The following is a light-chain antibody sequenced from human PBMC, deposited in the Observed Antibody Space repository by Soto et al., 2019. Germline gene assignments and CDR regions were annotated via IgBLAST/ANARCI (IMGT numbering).Light chain of an antibody. J-gene: IGLJ2*01. CDR1: SRDGGGYNY. Sequence: QSALTQPASVSGSPGQSITISCTGTSRDGGGYNYVSWYQQHPGKAPKLMIYDVSNRPSGVSNRFSGSKSGNTASLTISGLQAEDEADYYCSSYTSSSTLVFGGGTKLTVL. CDR3: SSYTSSSTLV. CDR2: DVS. V-gene: IGLV2-14*01.